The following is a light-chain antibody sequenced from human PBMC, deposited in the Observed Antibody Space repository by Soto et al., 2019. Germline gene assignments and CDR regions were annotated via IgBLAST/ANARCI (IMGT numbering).Light chain of an antibody. CDR1: SSNIGAGYD. CDR3: QSYDSSLREV. CDR2: GNS. J-gene: IGLJ2*01. Sequence: QSVRTQPPSVSGAPGQRVTISCTGSSSNIGAGYDVHWYQQLPGTAPKLLIYGNSNRPSGVPDRFSGSKSGTSASLAITGLQAEDEADYYCQSYDSSLREVFGGGTQLTVL. V-gene: IGLV1-40*01.